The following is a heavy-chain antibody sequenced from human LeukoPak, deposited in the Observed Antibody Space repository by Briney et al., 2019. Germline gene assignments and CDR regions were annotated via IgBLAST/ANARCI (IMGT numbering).Heavy chain of an antibody. CDR1: RFTFGSYA. Sequence: GGSLRLSCAASRFTFGSYAMSWVRQAPGKGLEWVSAISGSGGSTYYADSVKGRFTISRGNSKNTLYLQMNSLRAEDTAVYYCARDLVELRVFDYWGQGTLVTVSS. V-gene: IGHV3-23*01. J-gene: IGHJ4*02. D-gene: IGHD1-7*01. CDR2: ISGSGGST. CDR3: ARDLVELRVFDY.